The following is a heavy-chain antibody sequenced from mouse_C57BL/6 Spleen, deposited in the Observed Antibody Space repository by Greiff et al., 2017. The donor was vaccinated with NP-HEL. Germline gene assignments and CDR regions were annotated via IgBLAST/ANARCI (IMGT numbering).Heavy chain of an antibody. J-gene: IGHJ3*01. CDR1: GYTFTSYT. D-gene: IGHD2-2*01. Sequence: VKLMESGAELARPGASVKMSCKASGYTFTSYTMHWVKQRPGQGLEWIGYINPSSGYTKYNQKFKDKATLTADKSSSTAYMQLSSLTSEDSAVYYCARDGYDFAYWGQGTLVTVSA. CDR3: ARDGYDFAY. V-gene: IGHV1-4*01. CDR2: INPSSGYT.